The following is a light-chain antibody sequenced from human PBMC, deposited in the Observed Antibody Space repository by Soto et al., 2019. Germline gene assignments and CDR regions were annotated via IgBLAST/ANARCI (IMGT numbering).Light chain of an antibody. Sequence: QSALTQPPSASGSPGQSVTISCTGTSSDVGGCKFVSWYQQYPGKAPKLIIYEVYKRPSGVPDRFSGSKSGNTASLTVSGLQAEDEADYCSSCAGSNNPYVFGTGTKLTVL. CDR3: SSCAGSNNPYV. CDR2: EVY. J-gene: IGLJ1*01. V-gene: IGLV2-8*01. CDR1: SSDVGGCKF.